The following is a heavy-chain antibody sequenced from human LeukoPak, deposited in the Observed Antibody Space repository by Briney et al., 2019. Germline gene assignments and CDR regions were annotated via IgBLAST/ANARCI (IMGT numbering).Heavy chain of an antibody. D-gene: IGHD4-17*01. CDR1: GFTSSTYW. Sequence: PGGSLRLSCAASGFTSSTYWIHWVRHAPGKGLRWVSRINSDGSSTSYADSVKGRFTISRDNAKNTLYLHMNSLKVEDTAVYYCARSYYGDYEDFWGQGTLVAVSS. CDR2: INSDGSST. J-gene: IGHJ4*02. V-gene: IGHV3-74*01. CDR3: ARSYYGDYEDF.